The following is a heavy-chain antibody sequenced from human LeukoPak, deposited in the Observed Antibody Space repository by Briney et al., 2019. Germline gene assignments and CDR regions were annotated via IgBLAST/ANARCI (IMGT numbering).Heavy chain of an antibody. CDR3: ARVDGTGPNYSGYDPFDP. J-gene: IGHJ5*02. CDR1: GYAFTSYD. CDR2: MNPSSGNT. D-gene: IGHD5-12*01. V-gene: IGHV1-8*01. Sequence: GASVKVSCKASGYAFTSYDINWVRQATGQGLEWMGWMNPSSGNTGYAQKFQGRVTMTRNTSISTAYMELSSLRSEDTAVYYCARVDGTGPNYSGYDPFDPWGQGTLVTVSS.